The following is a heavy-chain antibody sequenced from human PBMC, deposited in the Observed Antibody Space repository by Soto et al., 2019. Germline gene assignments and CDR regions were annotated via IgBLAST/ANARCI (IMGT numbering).Heavy chain of an antibody. D-gene: IGHD2-2*01. J-gene: IGHJ5*02. CDR1: GGTFSSYA. Sequence: PAASVKVSCKASGGTFSSYAISWVRQAPGQGLEWMGGIIPIFGTANYAQKFQGRVTITADESTSTAYMELSSLRSEDTAVYYCARGWSYCSSTICWFDPWGQGTLVTVSS. CDR3: ARGWSYCSSTICWFDP. CDR2: IIPIFGTA. V-gene: IGHV1-69*13.